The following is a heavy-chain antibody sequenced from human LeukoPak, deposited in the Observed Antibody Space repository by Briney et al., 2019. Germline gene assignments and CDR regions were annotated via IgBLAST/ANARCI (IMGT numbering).Heavy chain of an antibody. D-gene: IGHD5-12*01. CDR2: IHYSGST. Sequence: SETLSLTCTVSGGSISNNNYFWGWIRQPPGKGLEWIGSIHYSGSTYYNPSLKSRVTISVDTSKNQFSLKLSSVTAADTAVYYCATRSRYSGYEDYWGQGTLVTVSS. CDR3: ATRSRYSGYEDY. J-gene: IGHJ4*02. CDR1: GGSISNNNYF. V-gene: IGHV4-39*07.